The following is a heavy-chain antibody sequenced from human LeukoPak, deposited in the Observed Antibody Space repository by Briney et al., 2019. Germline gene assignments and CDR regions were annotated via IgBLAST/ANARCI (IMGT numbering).Heavy chain of an antibody. CDR1: GFTFRNYV. D-gene: IGHD6-19*01. Sequence: GGSLRLSCAASGFTFRNYVMSWVRQAPGKGLEWVSAISGSGGNTYYADSVKGRFTISRDNAKNSLYLQMNSLRAEDTAVYYCARYAVAGPTFDYWGQGTLVTVSS. V-gene: IGHV3-21*01. CDR3: ARYAVAGPTFDY. J-gene: IGHJ4*02. CDR2: ISGSGGNT.